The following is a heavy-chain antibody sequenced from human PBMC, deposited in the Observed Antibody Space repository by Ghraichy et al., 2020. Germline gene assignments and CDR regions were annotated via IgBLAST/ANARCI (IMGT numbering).Heavy chain of an antibody. CDR3: ARAWNGDYIHFDY. CDR1: GGSISSYY. J-gene: IGHJ4*02. CDR2: IYYSGST. D-gene: IGHD4-17*01. Sequence: SETLSLTCTVSGGSISSYYWSWIRQPPGKGLEWIGYIYYSGSTNYNPSLKSRVTISVDTSKNQFSLKLSSVTAADTAVYYCARAWNGDYIHFDYWGQGTLVTVSS. V-gene: IGHV4-59*01.